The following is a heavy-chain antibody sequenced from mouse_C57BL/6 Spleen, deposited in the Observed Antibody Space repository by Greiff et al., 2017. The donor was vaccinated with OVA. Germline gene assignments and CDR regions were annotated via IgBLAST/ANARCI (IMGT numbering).Heavy chain of an antibody. CDR3: ARYY. J-gene: IGHJ4*01. CDR1: GFTFSDYG. V-gene: IGHV5-17*01. Sequence: KLVESGGGLVKPGVSLNLSCAASGFTFSDYGMHWVRQAPEKGLKWVAYISSGSSTIYYADTVKGRFTSSRDNAKNTLFLQMTSLRSEDTAMYYCARYYWGQGTSVTVSS. CDR2: ISSGSSTI.